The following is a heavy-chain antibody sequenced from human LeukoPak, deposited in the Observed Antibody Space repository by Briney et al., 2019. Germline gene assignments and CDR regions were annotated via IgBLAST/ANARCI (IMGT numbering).Heavy chain of an antibody. Sequence: GGSLRLSCAASGFTFSSYAMSWVRQAPGKGLEWVSAISGSGGSTYYAGSVKGRFTISRDNSKNTLYLQMNSLRAEDTAVYYGAKVYRVAVAGRPGEFDYWGQGTLVTVSS. V-gene: IGHV3-23*01. CDR2: ISGSGGST. CDR1: GFTFSSYA. CDR3: AKVYRVAVAGRPGEFDY. D-gene: IGHD6-19*01. J-gene: IGHJ4*02.